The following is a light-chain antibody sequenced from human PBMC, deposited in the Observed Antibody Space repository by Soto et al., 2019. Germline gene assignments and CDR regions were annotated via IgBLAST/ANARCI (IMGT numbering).Light chain of an antibody. CDR3: SSYTGSTTLGVV. CDR1: ASDVGGHNY. Sequence: QSALTQPASVSGSPGQSITISCTGTASDVGGHNYVSWYQQHPGKAPKLMIYDVSNRPSGVSNRFSGSKSGNTASLTISGLQAEDEADYYCSSYTGSTTLGVVFGGGTKLTVL. V-gene: IGLV2-14*01. J-gene: IGLJ2*01. CDR2: DVS.